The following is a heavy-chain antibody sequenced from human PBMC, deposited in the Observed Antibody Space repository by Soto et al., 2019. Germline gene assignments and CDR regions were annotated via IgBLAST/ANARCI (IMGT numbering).Heavy chain of an antibody. V-gene: IGHV4-34*01. Sequence: QVHLQQWGAGLLKPSETLSLTCAVYGESFSTYYCNWIRQPPGKGLEWNGEINNSGRTNYNPSLKSRVTISVDTSKNQFSLKLNSVTAADTAVYYCTRGRRYYASGSYSDYLGQGTLVTVSS. D-gene: IGHD3-10*01. CDR3: TRGRRYYASGSYSDY. J-gene: IGHJ4*02. CDR1: GESFSTYY. CDR2: INNSGRT.